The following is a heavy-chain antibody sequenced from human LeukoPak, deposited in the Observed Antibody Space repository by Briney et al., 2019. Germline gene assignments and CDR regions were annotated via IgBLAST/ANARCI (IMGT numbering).Heavy chain of an antibody. J-gene: IGHJ4*02. CDR3: ARGGYCSGGSCYGSFSDY. Sequence: GGSLRLSCAASGFTFSSYGMHWVRQAPGKGLEWVAVISYDGSNKYYADSVKGRFTISRDNSKNTLYLQMNSLRAEDTAVYYCARGGYCSGGSCYGSFSDYWGQGTLVTVSS. V-gene: IGHV3-30*03. CDR2: ISYDGSNK. D-gene: IGHD2-15*01. CDR1: GFTFSSYG.